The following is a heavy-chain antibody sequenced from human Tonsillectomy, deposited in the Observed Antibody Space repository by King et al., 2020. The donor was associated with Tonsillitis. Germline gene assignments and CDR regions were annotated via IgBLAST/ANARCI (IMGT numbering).Heavy chain of an antibody. V-gene: IGHV3-53*01. D-gene: IGHD1-26*01. CDR3: TRTRVGSDVDAFDV. CDR2: IYSSGAT. CDR1: GFTVSSNY. Sequence: VQLVESGGGLIQPGGSLRLSCAASGFTVSSNYMSWVRQAPERGLEWVSIIYSSGATYYPDSLKGRFTVSRDNSENTLYLQVDSLRADDTAIYYCTRTRVGSDVDAFDVWGQGTMVTVSS. J-gene: IGHJ3*01.